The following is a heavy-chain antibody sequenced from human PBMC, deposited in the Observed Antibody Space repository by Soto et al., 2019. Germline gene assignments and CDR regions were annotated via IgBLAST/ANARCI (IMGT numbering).Heavy chain of an antibody. CDR2: IYYSGST. Sequence: SETLCLTCTVSSDSISSYYWSWIRQPPGKGLEWIGYIYYSGSTNYNPSLKSRVTISVDTSKNQFSLKLSSVTAADTAVYYCARAYGGYADYWGQGALVTVSS. CDR3: ARAYGGYADY. CDR1: SDSISSYY. V-gene: IGHV4-59*01. D-gene: IGHD5-12*01. J-gene: IGHJ4*02.